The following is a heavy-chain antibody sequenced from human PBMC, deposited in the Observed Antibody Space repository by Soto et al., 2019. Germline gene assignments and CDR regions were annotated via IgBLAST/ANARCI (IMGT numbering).Heavy chain of an antibody. CDR3: ARDRLRGYDSSGFYS. J-gene: IGHJ4*02. CDR1: GYSFSSYG. D-gene: IGHD3-22*01. V-gene: IGHV1-18*01. Sequence: GASVKVSCKASGYSFSSYGINWVRQAPGQGLEWMGWINTYNGNRNYAQKFEDRVTMTTATSTNTVYMELRSLKSDDTAIYYCARDRLRGYDSSGFYSRGQGTLVTVSS. CDR2: INTYNGNR.